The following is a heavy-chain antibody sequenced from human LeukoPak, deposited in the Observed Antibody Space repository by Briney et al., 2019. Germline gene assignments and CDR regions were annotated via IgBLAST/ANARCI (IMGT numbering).Heavy chain of an antibody. V-gene: IGHV3-33*01. CDR2: IWSDENKK. Sequence: GVSLRLSCAASGFTFSSYGMHWVRQAPGKGLEWVAVIWSDENKKFYADSVKGRFTISRDNFKSTLYLQMDSLRVEDTAVYYCAREGLTSTPNNAFDIWGQGSVVTVSS. CDR1: GFTFSSYG. CDR3: AREGLTSTPNNAFDI. D-gene: IGHD1-1*01. J-gene: IGHJ3*02.